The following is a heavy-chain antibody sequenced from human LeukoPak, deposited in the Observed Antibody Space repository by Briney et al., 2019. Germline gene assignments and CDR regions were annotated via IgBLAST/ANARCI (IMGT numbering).Heavy chain of an antibody. CDR3: ARENKRYCSSTSCYRGYYYGMDV. J-gene: IGHJ6*02. V-gene: IGHV4-31*11. D-gene: IGHD2-2*01. Sequence: KPSETLSLTCAVYGGSFSGYYWSWIRQHPGKGLEWIGYIYYSGSTYYNPSLKSRVTISVDTSKNQFSLKLSSVTAADTAVYYCARENKRYCSSTSCYRGYYYGMDVWGQGTTVTVSS. CDR1: GGSFSGYY. CDR2: IYYSGST.